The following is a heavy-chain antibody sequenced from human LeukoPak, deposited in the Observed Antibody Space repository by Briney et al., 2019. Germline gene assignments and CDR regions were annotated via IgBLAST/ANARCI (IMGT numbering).Heavy chain of an antibody. CDR2: ISAYNGNT. Sequence: ASVKVSCKASGYTVTSYGISWVRQAPRQGLGWMGWISAYNGNTNYAQKRQGRVTMTTDTSTSTAYMELRSLRSDDTAVYYCARGGKGHYYDSSGYYPWYFDYWGQGTLVTVSS. J-gene: IGHJ4*02. CDR3: ARGGKGHYYDSSGYYPWYFDY. D-gene: IGHD3-22*01. V-gene: IGHV1-18*01. CDR1: GYTVTSYG.